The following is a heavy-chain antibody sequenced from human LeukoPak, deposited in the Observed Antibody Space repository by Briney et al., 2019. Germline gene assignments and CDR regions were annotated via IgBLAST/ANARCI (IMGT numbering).Heavy chain of an antibody. Sequence: GGSLRLSCVASGFSFSSYWMHWVRQAPGKGLVWVARIVGDGTSATYADSVKGRFTISRDNGKDTLYLQMNSLRAEDTALYYCARGSWRAVFDMGGRGTVAPVSS. CDR1: GFSFSSYW. CDR2: IVGDGTSA. D-gene: IGHD6-19*01. CDR3: ARGSWRAVFDM. J-gene: IGHJ3*02. V-gene: IGHV3-74*01.